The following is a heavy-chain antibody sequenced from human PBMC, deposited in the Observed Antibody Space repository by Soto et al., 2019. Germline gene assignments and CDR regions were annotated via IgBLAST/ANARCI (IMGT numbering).Heavy chain of an antibody. V-gene: IGHV3-33*01. J-gene: IGHJ6*02. Sequence: PGGSLRPSGPASGFPFGALAMPWVRQPQGRGRECVASIWIDGSSRHYAESLQGRFTISRDDSNNTLDLQMNSLRSDDTAVYYCERDRAGTGMFFGMDVWGQGTTVTVYS. D-gene: IGHD5-18*01. CDR2: IWIDGSSR. CDR3: ERDRAGTGMFFGMDV. CDR1: GFPFGALA.